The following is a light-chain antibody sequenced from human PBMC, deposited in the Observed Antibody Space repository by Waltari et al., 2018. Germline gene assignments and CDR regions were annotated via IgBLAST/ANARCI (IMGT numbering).Light chain of an antibody. CDR3: HQSYTLPRT. J-gene: IGKJ1*01. Sequence: EIVLTQSPDFQSVTPKETVTITCRASQSIGSSFHWYQQKPDQSPKLLIRYASQSFSGVPPRFSGSGSGTDFTLTINSLEAEDAATYYCHQSYTLPRTFGQGTKVEIK. CDR1: QSIGSS. V-gene: IGKV6-21*01. CDR2: YAS.